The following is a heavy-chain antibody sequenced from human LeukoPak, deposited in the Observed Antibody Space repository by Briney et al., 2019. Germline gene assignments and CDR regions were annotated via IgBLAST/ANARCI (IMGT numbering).Heavy chain of an antibody. D-gene: IGHD3-10*01. CDR3: ARTNGRFGELSDY. V-gene: IGHV1-2*02. J-gene: IGHJ4*02. CDR2: INPNSGGT. Sequence: ASVKVSCKASGYTFTGYYMHWVRQAPGQGLEWMGWINPNSGGTNYAQKFQGRVTMTRNTSISTAYMELSSLRSEDTAVYYCARTNGRFGELSDYWGQGTLVTVSS. CDR1: GYTFTGYY.